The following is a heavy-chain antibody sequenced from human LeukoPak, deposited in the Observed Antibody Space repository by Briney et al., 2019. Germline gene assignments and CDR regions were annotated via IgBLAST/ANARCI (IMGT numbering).Heavy chain of an antibody. CDR2: ISSSSSYI. V-gene: IGHV3-21*04. D-gene: IGHD3-16*01. Sequence: GGSLRLSCAASGFTFSSYSMNWVRQAPGKGLEWVSSISSSSSYIYYADSVKGRFTISRENAKNSLYLQMSNLRAEDTAVYFCARGGGLDVWGQGATVTVSS. CDR1: GFTFSSYS. J-gene: IGHJ6*02. CDR3: ARGGGLDV.